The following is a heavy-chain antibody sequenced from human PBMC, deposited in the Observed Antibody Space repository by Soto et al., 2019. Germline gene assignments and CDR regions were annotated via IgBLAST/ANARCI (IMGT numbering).Heavy chain of an antibody. CDR2: IRDRGHSNST. CDR1: GLTFRDHY. Sequence: EVQLVEPGGGLVQPGGSLRLSCAVSGLTFRDHYMGWVRQAPGKGLDWVGRIRDRGHSNSTEYAASVKGRFTISRDDPRNSLYLQMNSLKMEDRAVFYCVSMWSETGSRDYWGRGTLVTAPS. CDR3: VSMWSETGSRDY. D-gene: IGHD1-1*01. V-gene: IGHV3-72*01. J-gene: IGHJ4*02.